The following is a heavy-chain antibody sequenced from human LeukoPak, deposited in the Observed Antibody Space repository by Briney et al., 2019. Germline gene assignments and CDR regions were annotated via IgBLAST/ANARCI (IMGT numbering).Heavy chain of an antibody. J-gene: IGHJ4*02. CDR1: GFTFSSYW. CDR3: ASRKIVVELLFDY. CDR2: IKQDGSEK. V-gene: IGHV3-7*01. Sequence: PGGSLRLSCAASGFTFSSYWMSWVRQAPGKGLEWVANIKQDGSEKYYVDSVKGRFTISRDNAKNSLYLQMNSLRAEDTAVYYCASRKIVVELLFDYWGQGTLVTVSS. D-gene: IGHD3-22*01.